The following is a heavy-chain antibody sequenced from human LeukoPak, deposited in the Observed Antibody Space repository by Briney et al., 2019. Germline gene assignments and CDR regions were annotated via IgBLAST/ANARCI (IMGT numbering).Heavy chain of an antibody. Sequence: GASVKGSCKPSGYTFTVDYMHWVRQAPGQGREWMGWINPKNAGTNFAQRFQGRVTMNRDTYISTVYMELSSLRSDDTALYYCARTLYIAAVPGGFDYWGQGTLVTVSS. CDR3: ARTLYIAAVPGGFDY. V-gene: IGHV1-2*02. CDR1: GYTFTVDY. CDR2: INPKNAGT. D-gene: IGHD6-13*01. J-gene: IGHJ4*02.